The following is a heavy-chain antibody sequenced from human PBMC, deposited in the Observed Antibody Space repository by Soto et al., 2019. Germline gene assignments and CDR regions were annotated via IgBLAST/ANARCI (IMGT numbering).Heavy chain of an antibody. CDR2: IIPIFGTA. V-gene: IGHV1-69*13. D-gene: IGHD6-19*01. CDR1: GGTFSSYA. CDR3: ARAGAVAQWLPTPYYYYGMDV. J-gene: IGHJ6*02. Sequence: ASVKVSCKASGGTFSSYAISWVRQAPGQGLEWMGGIIPIFGTANYAQKFQGRVTITADESTSTAYMELSSLRSEDTAVYYCARAGAVAQWLPTPYYYYGMDVWGQGTTVTVSS.